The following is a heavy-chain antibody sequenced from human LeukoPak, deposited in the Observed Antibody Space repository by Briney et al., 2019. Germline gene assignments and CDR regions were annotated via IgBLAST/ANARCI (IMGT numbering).Heavy chain of an antibody. V-gene: IGHV3-7*01. CDR3: ARELRTFDS. CDR2: IKHNGDNL. Sequence: GGSLRLSCAASGFTFSSYWMTWVRQAPGKGLEWVANIKHNGDNLYYVGSVEGRFTISRDNAKNSLYLHMTSLRAEDTAVYYCARELRTFDSWGQGTLVTVSS. D-gene: IGHD3-16*01. J-gene: IGHJ4*02. CDR1: GFTFSSYW.